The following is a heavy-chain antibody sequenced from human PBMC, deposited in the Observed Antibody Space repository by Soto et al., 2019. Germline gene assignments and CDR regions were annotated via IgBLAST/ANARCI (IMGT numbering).Heavy chain of an antibody. CDR3: AKDYRSATRSAPYGMDV. CDR2: ISGSGYST. J-gene: IGHJ6*02. CDR1: GFTFSDYA. Sequence: PGGSLRLSCAASGFTFSDYAMSWVRQAPGKGLEWVSGISGSGYSTYYADSVKGRFTISRDNSKNTLYLQMNSLRAEDTAIYYCAKDYRSATRSAPYGMDVWGQGTTVTVSS. V-gene: IGHV3-23*01. D-gene: IGHD3-16*02.